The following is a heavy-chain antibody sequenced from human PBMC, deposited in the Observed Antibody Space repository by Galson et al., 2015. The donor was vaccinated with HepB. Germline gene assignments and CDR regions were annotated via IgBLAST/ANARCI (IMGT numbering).Heavy chain of an antibody. V-gene: IGHV3-48*02. Sequence: SLRFSCAASGFVFSDYSMNWVRQAPGKGLEWISYISSGSNSIFYADSVRGRFTIARDNAKYSLYLQMSSLRDEDTATYYCAPFFRGRYFDSWGQGTPVTVSS. J-gene: IGHJ4*02. CDR1: GFVFSDYS. D-gene: IGHD3-10*01. CDR3: APFFRGRYFDS. CDR2: ISSGSNSI.